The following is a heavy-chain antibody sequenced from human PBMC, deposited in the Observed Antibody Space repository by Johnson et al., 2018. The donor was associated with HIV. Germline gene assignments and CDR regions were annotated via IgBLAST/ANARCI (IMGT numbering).Heavy chain of an antibody. V-gene: IGHV3-33*01. D-gene: IGHD3-10*01. CDR1: GSLFSSYA. CDR3: AREFKWGAWFGDIKHDAFDI. CDR2: IWNDGSNK. J-gene: IGHJ3*02. Sequence: QVQLVESGGGVVRPGTSLRLSCAASGSLFSSYAMHWVRQAPGKGLEWVTLIWNDGSNKYYTDSVKGRFTISRDNSKNTMYLQMNSLRAEDTAVYYCAREFKWGAWFGDIKHDAFDIWGQGTMVTVSS.